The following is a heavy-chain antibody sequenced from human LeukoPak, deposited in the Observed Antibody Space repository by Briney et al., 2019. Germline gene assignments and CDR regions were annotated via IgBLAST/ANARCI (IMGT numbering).Heavy chain of an antibody. D-gene: IGHD3-9*01. CDR2: MNPNSGST. J-gene: IGHJ4*02. Sequence: ASVKVSCKASGYTFTSYNINWVRQATGQGLEWMGWMNPNSGSTGYAQKFQGRVTITRNNSISTAYMVLSCLRSEDTAVYYCARGPSTGYPYYFEYWGQGTLVTVSS. CDR1: GYTFTSYN. CDR3: ARGPSTGYPYYFEY. V-gene: IGHV1-8*03.